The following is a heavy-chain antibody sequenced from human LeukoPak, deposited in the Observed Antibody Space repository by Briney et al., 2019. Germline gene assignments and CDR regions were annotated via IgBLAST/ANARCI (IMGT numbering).Heavy chain of an antibody. V-gene: IGHV1-69*06. CDR3: ARDLHTLIARYGGYVKGRSVC. J-gene: IGHJ4*02. D-gene: IGHD5-12*01. Sequence: GASVKVSCKASGGTFSSYAISWVRQAPGQGLEWMGGIIPIFGTANYAQKFQGRVTITADKSTSTAYMELSSLRSEDTAVYYCARDLHTLIARYGGYVKGRSVCWGQGTLVTVSS. CDR2: IIPIFGTA. CDR1: GGTFSSYA.